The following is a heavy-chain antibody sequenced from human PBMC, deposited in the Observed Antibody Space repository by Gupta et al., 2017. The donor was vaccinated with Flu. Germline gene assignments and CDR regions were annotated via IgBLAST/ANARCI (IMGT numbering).Heavy chain of an antibody. Sequence: QVQLVQSGAEVKKPGASVKVSCKASGYTFTSYDINWVRQATGQGLEWMGWMNPNSGNTGYAQKFQGRVTMTRNTSISTAYMELSSLRSEDTAVYDCASSYCSGGSGYSRPSFDYGGQGTLVTVSS. CDR3: ASSYCSGGSGYSRPSFDY. J-gene: IGHJ4*02. V-gene: IGHV1-8*01. CDR2: MNPNSGNT. CDR1: GYTFTSYD. D-gene: IGHD2-15*01.